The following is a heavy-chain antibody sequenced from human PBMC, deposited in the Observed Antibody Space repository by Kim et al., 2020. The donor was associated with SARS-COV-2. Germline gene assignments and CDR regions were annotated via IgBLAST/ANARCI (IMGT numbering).Heavy chain of an antibody. J-gene: IGHJ6*02. V-gene: IGHV1-18*01. CDR1: GYTFTSYG. CDR2: ISAYNGDT. D-gene: IGHD3-10*01. Sequence: ASVKVSCKASGYTFTSYGISWVRQAPGQGLEWMGWISAYNGDTNYAQKLQGRVTMTTDTSTSTAYMELRSLRSDDTAVYYCAREMDYFGSGRKYYDYYYGMDVWGQGTTVTVAS. CDR3: AREMDYFGSGRKYYDYYYGMDV.